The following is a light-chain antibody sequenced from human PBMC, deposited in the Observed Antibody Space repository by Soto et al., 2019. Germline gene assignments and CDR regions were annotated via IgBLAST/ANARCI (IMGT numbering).Light chain of an antibody. V-gene: IGKV3-11*01. J-gene: IGKJ4*01. CDR3: QQRPNWPLT. CDR1: QSISSH. CDR2: DAS. Sequence: EIVLTQFPATLSLSPGERATLSCRASQSISSHLAWYQQKPGQAPRLLIYDASNRAPGIPARFSGSGSGTDFTLTISSLEPEDFAVYYCQQRPNWPLTFGGGTKVEIK.